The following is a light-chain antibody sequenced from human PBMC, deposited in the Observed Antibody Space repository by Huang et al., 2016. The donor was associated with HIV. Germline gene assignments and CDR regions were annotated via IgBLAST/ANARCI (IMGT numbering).Light chain of an antibody. J-gene: IGKJ2*01. CDR1: QRISSY. V-gene: IGKV1-39*01. Sequence: DIQMTQSPSSLSASVGDRVTITCRTSQRISSYLHWYQQQPGKAPKLLIHTTSSLQGGVSSRFSGSGSGTHFTLTINSLQPEDSATYYCQQTYSTPKTFGQGTKLEIK. CDR3: QQTYSTPKT. CDR2: TTS.